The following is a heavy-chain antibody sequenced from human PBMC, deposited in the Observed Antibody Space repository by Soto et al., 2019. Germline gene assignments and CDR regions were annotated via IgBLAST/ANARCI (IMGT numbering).Heavy chain of an antibody. CDR1: GGSISSYY. V-gene: IGHV4-59*01. CDR2: IYYSGST. CDR3: ARAFYDYDDY. D-gene: IGHD5-12*01. J-gene: IGHJ4*02. Sequence: QVQLQESGPGLVKPSETLSLTCTVPGGSISSYYWSWIRQPPGKGLEWIGYIYYSGSTNYNPSLKSRVTISVDTSKNQFSLKLSSVTAADTAVYYCARAFYDYDDYWGQGTLVTVSS.